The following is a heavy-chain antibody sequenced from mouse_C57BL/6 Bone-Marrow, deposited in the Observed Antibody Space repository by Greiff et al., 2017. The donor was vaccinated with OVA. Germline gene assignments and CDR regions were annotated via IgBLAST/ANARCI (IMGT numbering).Heavy chain of an antibody. Sequence: EVQRVESGEGLVKPGGSLKLSCAASGFTFSSYAMSWVRQTPEKSLEWVAYISSGGDYFYYADTVKGRFTFSRDNARNTLYLQMSSLKSEDTAMYYCTRESKYYGSGFDYWGQGTTLTVSA. CDR2: ISSGGDYF. CDR1: GFTFSSYA. CDR3: TRESKYYGSGFDY. V-gene: IGHV5-9-1*02. D-gene: IGHD1-1*01. J-gene: IGHJ2*01.